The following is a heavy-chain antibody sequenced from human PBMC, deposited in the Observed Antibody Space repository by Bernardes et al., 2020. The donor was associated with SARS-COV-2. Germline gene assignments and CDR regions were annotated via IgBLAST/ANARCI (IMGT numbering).Heavy chain of an antibody. CDR2: MNPSTGYT. J-gene: IGHJ4*02. V-gene: IGHV1-2*06. Sequence: ASVQVSCKASGYTFTGFQMHWVRQAPGQGLEWMGRMNPSTGYTRYAQKFQGRDTMTRDTSISTVYMELSRLRSDDTAVYYCARERPDITGTPRDWGQGTLVTVSS. CDR3: ARERPDITGTPRD. D-gene: IGHD1-7*01. CDR1: GYTFTGFQ.